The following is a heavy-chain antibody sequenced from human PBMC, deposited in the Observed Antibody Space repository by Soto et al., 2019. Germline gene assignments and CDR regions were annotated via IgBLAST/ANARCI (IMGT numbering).Heavy chain of an antibody. CDR2: ISANSGDT. J-gene: IGHJ4*02. CDR1: GYNFAGSG. D-gene: IGHD1-7*01. Sequence: QVQLVQSGAEVKKPWASVKVSCKASGYNFAGSGVIWVRQAPGQGLEWMGWISANSGDTNYAQNLQGRVTMTTDTSTSTAYMELRSLTSDYTAVYYCAREGAANWNYVSSSSWGQGTLVTVSS. CDR3: AREGAANWNYVSSSS. V-gene: IGHV1-18*04.